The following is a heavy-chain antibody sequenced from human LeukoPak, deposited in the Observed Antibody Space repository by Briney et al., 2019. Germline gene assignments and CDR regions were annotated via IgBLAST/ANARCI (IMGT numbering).Heavy chain of an antibody. J-gene: IGHJ4*02. CDR2: ISAYNGNT. CDR1: GYTFTSYG. D-gene: IGHD3-10*01. Sequence: ASVKVSCKASGYTFTSYGISWVRQAPEQGLEWMGWISAYNGNTNYAQKLQGRVTMTTDTSTSTAYMELRSLRSDDTAVYYCARDRGITMVRGVPQPFDWGQGTLVTVSS. CDR3: ARDRGITMVRGVPQPFD. V-gene: IGHV1-18*04.